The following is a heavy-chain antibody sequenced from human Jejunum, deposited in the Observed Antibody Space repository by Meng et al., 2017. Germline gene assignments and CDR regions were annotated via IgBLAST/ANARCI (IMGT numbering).Heavy chain of an antibody. D-gene: IGHD2-15*01. V-gene: IGHV3-7*01. CDR3: ASIRRAYSSFDD. CDR2: IRQDGNEM. J-gene: IGHJ4*02. CDR1: GFTFSDNW. Sequence: GGSLRPSCAASGFTFSDNWMTWVRQAPGKGLEWVANIRQDGNEMFYVDSVKGRFTISRDNAKNSFYLQMNSLRAEDTAVYFCASIRRAYSSFDDWGQGTLVTVSS.